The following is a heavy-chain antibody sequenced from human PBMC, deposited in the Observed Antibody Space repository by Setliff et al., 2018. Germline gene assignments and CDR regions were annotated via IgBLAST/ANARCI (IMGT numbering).Heavy chain of an antibody. Sequence: VASVKVSCKASGFTFTSSAVQWVRQARGQRLEWIGWIVVGSGNTNYAQKFQERVTITRDMSTSTAYMELSSLRSEDTAVYYCARGWAGYCSGGSCGEWFDPWGQGTLVTVSS. CDR1: GFTFTSSA. CDR2: IVVGSGNT. D-gene: IGHD2-15*01. CDR3: ARGWAGYCSGGSCGEWFDP. V-gene: IGHV1-58*01. J-gene: IGHJ5*02.